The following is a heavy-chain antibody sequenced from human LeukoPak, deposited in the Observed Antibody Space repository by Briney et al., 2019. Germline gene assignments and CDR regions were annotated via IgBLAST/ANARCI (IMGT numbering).Heavy chain of an antibody. CDR1: GFTFSTNW. J-gene: IGHJ4*02. CDR3: ARENWYLDY. CDR2: IKGDGSIT. Sequence: PGGSRTLFCAASGFTFSTNWMHWVRQAPGKGLVWVSRIKGDGSITNYADSVKGRFTISRDNAKNTLYLQMNSLRAEDTAVYYCARENWYLDYWGQGTLVTVSS. V-gene: IGHV3-74*01. D-gene: IGHD1-1*01.